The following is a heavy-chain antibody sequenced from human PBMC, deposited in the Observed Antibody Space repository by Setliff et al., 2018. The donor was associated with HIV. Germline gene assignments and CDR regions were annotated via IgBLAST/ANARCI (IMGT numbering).Heavy chain of an antibody. CDR1: GFTFSIYE. V-gene: IGHV3-48*03. CDR2: MTASGSKI. J-gene: IGHJ6*03. CDR3: ARSGGIGNYHWDV. D-gene: IGHD3-16*01. Sequence: GGSLRLSCAASGFTFSIYEMNWVRQAPGKGLEWVSYMTASGSKIYYADSVKGRFTISRDNAKNSLYLQMNSLRAEDTAVYYCARSGGIGNYHWDVWGKGTTVTVSS.